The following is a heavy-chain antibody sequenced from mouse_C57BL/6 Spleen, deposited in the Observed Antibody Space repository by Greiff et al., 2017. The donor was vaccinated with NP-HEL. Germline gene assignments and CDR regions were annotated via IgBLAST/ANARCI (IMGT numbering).Heavy chain of an antibody. V-gene: IGHV1-59*01. J-gene: IGHJ2*01. CDR3: AREGITTVVATTDFDY. D-gene: IGHD1-1*01. CDR1: GYTFTSYW. CDR2: IDPSDSYT. Sequence: VQLQQPGAELVRPGTSVKLSCKASGYTFTSYWMHWVKQRPGQGLEWIGVIDPSDSYTNYNQKFKGKATLTVDTSSSTAYMQLSSLTSEDSAVYYCAREGITTVVATTDFDYWGQGTTLTVSS.